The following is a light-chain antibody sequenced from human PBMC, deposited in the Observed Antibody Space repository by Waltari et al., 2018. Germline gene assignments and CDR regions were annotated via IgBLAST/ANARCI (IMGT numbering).Light chain of an antibody. J-gene: IGLJ2*01. CDR1: KLGNKY. Sequence: SSELTQPPSVSVSPGQTASITCSGAKLGNKYACWYQQKPGQSPVLVIYQDNRRPSGIPERFSGSNSGNTATLTISGTQAMDEADYFCQAWDSITVVFGGGTKLTVL. CDR2: QDN. CDR3: QAWDSITVV. V-gene: IGLV3-1*01.